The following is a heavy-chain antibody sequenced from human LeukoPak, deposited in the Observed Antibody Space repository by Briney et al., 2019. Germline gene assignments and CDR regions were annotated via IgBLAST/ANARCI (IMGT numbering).Heavy chain of an antibody. CDR2: INPNSGGT. D-gene: IGHD6-13*01. Sequence: ASVKVSCKASGYTFTSYDINWVRQATGQGLEWMGWINPNSGGTNYAQKFQGRVTMTRDTSISTAYMELSRLRSDDTAVYYCAREPFMAAAGNIAFDIWGQGTMVTVSS. CDR1: GYTFTSYD. V-gene: IGHV1-2*02. J-gene: IGHJ3*02. CDR3: AREPFMAAAGNIAFDI.